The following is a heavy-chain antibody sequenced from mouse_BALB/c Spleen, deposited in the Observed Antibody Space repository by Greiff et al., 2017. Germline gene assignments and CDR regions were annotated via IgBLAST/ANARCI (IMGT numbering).Heavy chain of an antibody. CDR1: GFTFSSYY. J-gene: IGHJ2*01. CDR3: ARHRSSYPFDY. D-gene: IGHD5-1*01. V-gene: IGHV5-6-2*01. CDR2: INSNGGST. Sequence: EVQLVESGGELVKPGGSLKLSCAASGFTFSSYYMSWVRQTPEKRLELVAAINSNGGSTYYPDTVKGRFTISRDNAKNTLYLQMSSLKSEDTALYYCARHRSSYPFDYWGQGTTLTVSS.